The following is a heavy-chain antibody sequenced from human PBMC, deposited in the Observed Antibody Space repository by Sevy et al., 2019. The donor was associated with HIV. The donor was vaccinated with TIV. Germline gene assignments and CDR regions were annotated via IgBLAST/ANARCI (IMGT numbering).Heavy chain of an antibody. V-gene: IGHV4-39*01. CDR1: GGSISSSSYY. J-gene: IGHJ4*02. CDR3: ARHDYYGSGSFDY. CDR2: IYYSGST. Sequence: SETLSLTCTVSGGSISSSSYYWGWIRQPPGKGLEWIGSIYYSGSTYYNPSLKSRVTISVDTSKNQFSLKLSSVTAADTAVYYCARHDYYGSGSFDYWGQGTLVTVSS. D-gene: IGHD3-10*01.